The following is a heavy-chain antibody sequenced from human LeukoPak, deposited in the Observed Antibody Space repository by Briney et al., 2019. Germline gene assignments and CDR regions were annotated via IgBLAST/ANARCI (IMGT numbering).Heavy chain of an antibody. CDR1: GGSISSYY. V-gene: IGHV4-59*01. CDR3: ARVSCTGTSCPGWIDP. CDR2: IYYSGTT. D-gene: IGHD2-2*01. J-gene: IGHJ5*02. Sequence: PSETLSPTCTVSGGSISSYYWSWIRQPPGKGLDWIGYIYYSGTTNYNPSLKSRVTISLDTSKKQLSLKLSSVTAADTAVYYCARVSCTGTSCPGWIDPWGQGTLVTVSS.